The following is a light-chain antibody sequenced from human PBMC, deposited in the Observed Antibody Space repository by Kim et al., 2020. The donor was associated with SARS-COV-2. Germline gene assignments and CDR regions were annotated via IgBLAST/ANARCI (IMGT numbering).Light chain of an antibody. CDR3: SSYAGSNNFEV. Sequence: QSVTISSTGTSSDVGGYNYVSWYQQHPGKAPKLMIYEVSKRPSGVPDRFSGSKSGNTASLTVSGLQAEDEADYYCSSYAGSNNFEVFGTGTKVTVL. CDR2: EVS. CDR1: SSDVGGYNY. V-gene: IGLV2-8*01. J-gene: IGLJ1*01.